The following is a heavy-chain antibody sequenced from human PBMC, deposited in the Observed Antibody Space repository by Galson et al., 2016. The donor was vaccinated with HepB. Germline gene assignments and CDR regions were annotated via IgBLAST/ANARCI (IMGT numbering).Heavy chain of an antibody. D-gene: IGHD1-1*01. CDR3: ARHPFVQLERRYYYYGMDV. CDR1: GYSFTSYW. CDR2: IYPGDSDT. Sequence: QSGAEVKKPGESLKISCKGSGYSFTSYWIAWVRQMPGKGLEWMGIIYPGDSDTIYSPSFQGQVTISADKSITTAYLQWSSLKASDTAVYYCARHPFVQLERRYYYYGMDVWGQGATVTVSS. J-gene: IGHJ6*02. V-gene: IGHV5-51*01.